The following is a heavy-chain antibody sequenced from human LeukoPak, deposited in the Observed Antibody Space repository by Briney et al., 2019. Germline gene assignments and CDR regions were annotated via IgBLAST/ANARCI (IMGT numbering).Heavy chain of an antibody. D-gene: IGHD1-26*01. CDR1: GGSISSYY. Sequence: SETLSLTCTVSGGSISSYYWSWIRQPPGKGLEWIGYIYYSGSTYYNPSLKSRVTISVDRSKNQFSLKLSSVTAADTAVYYCARGEVGATHFDYWGQGTLVTVSS. J-gene: IGHJ4*02. V-gene: IGHV4-59*12. CDR2: IYYSGST. CDR3: ARGEVGATHFDY.